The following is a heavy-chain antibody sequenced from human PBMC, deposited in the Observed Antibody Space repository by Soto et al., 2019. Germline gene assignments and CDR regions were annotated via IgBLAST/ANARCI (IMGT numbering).Heavy chain of an antibody. V-gene: IGHV1-69*12. CDR2: IIPVFGTP. Sequence: QVQVVQSGAEVKKPGSSVKVSCKASGGSFSNYGVSWVRQAPGQGLEWMGGIIPVFGTPHYAQKFQDRVTITADESTSTVYMEVSSLTSEHSAVYYCARGDATKIIVTTYYGLDVWGQGTTVTVSS. CDR3: ARGDATKIIVTTYYGLDV. J-gene: IGHJ6*02. CDR1: GGSFSNYG. D-gene: IGHD3-22*01.